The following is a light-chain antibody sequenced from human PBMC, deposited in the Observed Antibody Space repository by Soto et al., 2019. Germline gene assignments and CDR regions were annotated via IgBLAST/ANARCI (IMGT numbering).Light chain of an antibody. J-gene: IGKJ5*01. CDR2: GAS. CDR3: QQYYSNVPIT. CDR1: QSISTY. Sequence: AIRMTQSPSSLSAATGDRVTITCRASQSISTYLAWYQQKPGKGPKLLIYGASTLQSGVPSRFSGSGSGTDFTLTISCLQSEDFATYYCQQYYSNVPITFGQGTRLEIK. V-gene: IGKV1-8*01.